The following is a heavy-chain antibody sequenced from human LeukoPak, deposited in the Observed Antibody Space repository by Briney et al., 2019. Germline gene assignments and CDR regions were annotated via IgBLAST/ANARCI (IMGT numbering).Heavy chain of an antibody. J-gene: IGHJ4*02. CDR2: ISYDGSNK. V-gene: IGHV3-30-3*01. D-gene: IGHD3-3*01. Sequence: LSLTCTVSGYSISSGYYWGWIRQPPGKGLEWVAVISYDGSNKYYADSVKGRFTISRDNSKNTLYLQMNSLRAEDTAVYYCAREPFWSGYYSNLHFDYWGQGTLVTVSS. CDR3: AREPFWSGYYSNLHFDY. CDR1: GYSISSGY.